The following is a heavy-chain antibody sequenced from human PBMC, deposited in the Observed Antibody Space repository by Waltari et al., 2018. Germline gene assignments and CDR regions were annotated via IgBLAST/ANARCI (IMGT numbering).Heavy chain of an antibody. V-gene: IGHV1-2*06. CDR1: GYTFTGYD. CDR3: LRDSSGSHFDY. CDR2: INPKNGDT. D-gene: IGHD3-22*01. J-gene: IGHJ4*02. Sequence: LVQSGAEVKKPEASVKVSCKASGYTFTGYDILWGRQAPGQGLEWMGRINPKNGDTHYAQKFQGRVAMTTDTSTNTAFMELHSLRSDDTAVYYCLRDSSGSHFDYWGQGTLVTVSS.